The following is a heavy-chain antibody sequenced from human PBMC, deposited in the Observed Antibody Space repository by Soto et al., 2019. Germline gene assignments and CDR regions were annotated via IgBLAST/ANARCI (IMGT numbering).Heavy chain of an antibody. V-gene: IGHV5-51*01. J-gene: IGHJ6*02. Sequence: PVESLKISCKGSGYSFTRYWIGWVRQMPGKGLEWTGIIYPGDSDTRYSPSFQGQVTISADKSISTAYLQWSSLKASDTAMYYCARIPDIVLVPAAPLYGMDVWGQGTTVTVSS. D-gene: IGHD2-2*01. CDR3: ARIPDIVLVPAAPLYGMDV. CDR1: GYSFTRYW. CDR2: IYPGDSDT.